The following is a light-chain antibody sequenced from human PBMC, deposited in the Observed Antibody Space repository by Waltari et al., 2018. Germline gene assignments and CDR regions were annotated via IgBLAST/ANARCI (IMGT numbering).Light chain of an antibody. Sequence: EIVLTQSPGTLSLSPGERATLSCRASQSVNSNYLAWYQQKPGQAPRLLIYDTSSRATGIPDRFSGSGSGTDFTLTISRLEPEDFAVYYCQQYGISPRTFGQGTKVEIK. CDR3: QQYGISPRT. CDR1: QSVNSNY. J-gene: IGKJ1*01. CDR2: DTS. V-gene: IGKV3-20*01.